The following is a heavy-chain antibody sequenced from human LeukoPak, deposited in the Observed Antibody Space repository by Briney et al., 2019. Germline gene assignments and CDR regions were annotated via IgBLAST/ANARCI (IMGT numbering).Heavy chain of an antibody. V-gene: IGHV4-59*01. Sequence: SETLSLTCSVSGGSISNSFRTWIRQPPGKGLEWIGCIFYSGSTNYNPSLKSRVTISVDTSKNQLSLKVTSVTAADTAVYYCARGARGAGYNFDYWGQGTLVTVSS. CDR2: IFYSGST. J-gene: IGHJ4*02. CDR3: ARGARGAGYNFDY. CDR1: GGSISNSF. D-gene: IGHD5-24*01.